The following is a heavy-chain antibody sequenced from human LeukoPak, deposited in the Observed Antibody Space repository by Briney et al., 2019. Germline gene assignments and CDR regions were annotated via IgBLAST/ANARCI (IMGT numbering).Heavy chain of an antibody. CDR1: GGSISSYY. V-gene: IGHV4-59*01. D-gene: IGHD2-2*01. J-gene: IGHJ4*02. Sequence: SETLSLTCTVSGGSISSYYWSWIRQPPGKGLEWIGYIYYSGSTNYNPSLKSRVTISVDTSKNQFSLKLSSVTAADTAVYYCARVDDRLGYCSSTSCYPHQIFDYWGQGTLVTVSS. CDR2: IYYSGST. CDR3: ARVDDRLGYCSSTSCYPHQIFDY.